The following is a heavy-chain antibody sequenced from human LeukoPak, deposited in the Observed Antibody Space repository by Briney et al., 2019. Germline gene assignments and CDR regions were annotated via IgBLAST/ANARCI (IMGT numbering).Heavy chain of an antibody. CDR2: IYYGGST. CDR3: ASVGGAYCPSTSCYSGY. D-gene: IGHD2-2*02. Sequence: PSETLSLTCTVSGYSISSGYYWGWIRQPPGKGLEWIGTIYYGGSTYYNPSLKSRVTISVDTSRNQFSLKLSSVTAAETAVYYCASVGGAYCPSTSCYSGYWGQGTLVTVS. J-gene: IGHJ4*02. V-gene: IGHV4-38-2*02. CDR1: GYSISSGYY.